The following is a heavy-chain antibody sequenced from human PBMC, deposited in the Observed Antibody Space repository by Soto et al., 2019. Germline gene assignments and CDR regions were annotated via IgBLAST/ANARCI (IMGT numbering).Heavy chain of an antibody. CDR1: GYTFTTYW. J-gene: IGHJ4*02. D-gene: IGHD2-2*01. CDR2: TNAGNGNT. CDR3: ARSSVPPYCSSSSCYSVDY. Sequence: GASVKVSCKASGYTFTTYWIHWVRQAPGQRPEWMGWTNAGNGNTRYSHKFQGRVTFSRDTSASTAYMELSSLRSEDTSVYYCARSSVPPYCSSSSCYSVDYWGQGTLVTV. V-gene: IGHV1-3*01.